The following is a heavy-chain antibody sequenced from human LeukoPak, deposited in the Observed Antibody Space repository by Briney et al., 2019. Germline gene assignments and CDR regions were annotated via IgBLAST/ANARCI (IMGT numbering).Heavy chain of an antibody. CDR1: GFTFSSYA. CDR2: ITGSGGST. V-gene: IGHV3-23*01. Sequence: GGSLRLSCAASGFTFSSYAMSWVRQAPGGGLEWVSAITGSGGSTYYADSVKGRFTISRDNSKNTLYLQMYSLRAEDTAVYYCARYSGSYFITYYFDYWGQGTLVTVSS. D-gene: IGHD1-26*01. J-gene: IGHJ4*02. CDR3: ARYSGSYFITYYFDY.